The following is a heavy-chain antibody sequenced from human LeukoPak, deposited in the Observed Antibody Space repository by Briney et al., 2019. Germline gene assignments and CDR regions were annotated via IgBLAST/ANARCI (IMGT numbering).Heavy chain of an antibody. V-gene: IGHV3-30*02. J-gene: IGHJ4*02. CDR1: GFTFDHYW. Sequence: GGSLRLSCAVSGFTFDHYWMTWVRQAPGKGLEWVAFIRYDGSNKYYADSVKGRFTISRDNSKNTLYLQMNSLRAEDTAVYYCAKGPYGSGNYWGQGTLVTVSP. CDR2: IRYDGSNK. CDR3: AKGPYGSGNY. D-gene: IGHD3-10*01.